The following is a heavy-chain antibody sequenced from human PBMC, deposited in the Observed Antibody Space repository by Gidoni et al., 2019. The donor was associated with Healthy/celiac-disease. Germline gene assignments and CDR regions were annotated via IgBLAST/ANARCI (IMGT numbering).Heavy chain of an antibody. D-gene: IGHD2-15*01. Sequence: EVQLVESGGGLVKPGGSLRLSCAASGFTFSNAWMSWVRQAPGKGLECVGRIKSKTDGWTTDYAAPVKGRFTISRDDSKNTLYLQMNSLKTDDTAVFYCTTLLHCSGGSCYSDWGQGTLVTVSS. CDR3: TTLLHCSGGSCYSD. J-gene: IGHJ4*02. CDR1: GFTFSNAW. CDR2: IKSKTDGWTT. V-gene: IGHV3-15*01.